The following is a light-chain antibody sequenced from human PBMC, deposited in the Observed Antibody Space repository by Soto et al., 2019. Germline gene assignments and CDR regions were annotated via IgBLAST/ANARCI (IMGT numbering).Light chain of an antibody. CDR1: QGISSY. CDR3: QQLNSYPRLT. CDR2: AAS. Sequence: DIQLTQSPSFLSASVGDRVTITCRASQGISSYLAWYQQKPGKAPKLLIYAASTLRSGVPSRFSGSGSGTEFTLTISSLPPEDFATYYCQQLNSYPRLTFGGGTKVEMK. J-gene: IGKJ4*01. V-gene: IGKV1-9*01.